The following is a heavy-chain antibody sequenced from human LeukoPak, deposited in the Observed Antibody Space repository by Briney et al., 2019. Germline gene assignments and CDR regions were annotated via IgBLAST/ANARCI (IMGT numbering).Heavy chain of an antibody. CDR2: ISYDGSNE. CDR3: ARFQSYYSRGIDFDY. V-gene: IGHV3-30*04. D-gene: IGHD3-10*01. Sequence: GGSLRLSCAASGFTFSSYVMHWVRQAPGKGLEWVAIISYDGSNEYYADSVKGRFTISRDNSKNTLYLQMNSLRAADTAVYYCARFQSYYSRGIDFDYWGQGTLVTVSS. CDR1: GFTFSSYV. J-gene: IGHJ4*02.